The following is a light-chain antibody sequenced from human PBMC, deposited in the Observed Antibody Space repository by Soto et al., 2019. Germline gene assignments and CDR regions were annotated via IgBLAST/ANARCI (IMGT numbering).Light chain of an antibody. Sequence: DIQMTQSPSSLSASVGDRVTITCRASEVIGNSLGWFQQKPGKAPETLIFAASSLQSGVTSTLSGRGSGTHFTLTINSLQPEDFATYYCQQYKSYPWTFGQGTKVDIK. CDR1: EVIGNS. J-gene: IGKJ1*01. CDR2: AAS. CDR3: QQYKSYPWT. V-gene: IGKV1-16*01.